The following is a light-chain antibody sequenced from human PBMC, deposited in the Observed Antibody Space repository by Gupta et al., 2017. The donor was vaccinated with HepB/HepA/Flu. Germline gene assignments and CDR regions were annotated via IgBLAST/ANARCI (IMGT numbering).Light chain of an antibody. J-gene: IGKJ1*01. Sequence: LVLTQSPGTLPLSPGERATLSCRTSQSISSSYLAWYQQKPGQSPRLLIIGTSTRATVVPDRFSGSGSGTDFTLTISRLESEDFAVYYCQHHSRTSKCTFGQGTTVEIK. V-gene: IGKV3-20*01. CDR1: QSISSSY. CDR2: GTS. CDR3: QHHSRTSKCT.